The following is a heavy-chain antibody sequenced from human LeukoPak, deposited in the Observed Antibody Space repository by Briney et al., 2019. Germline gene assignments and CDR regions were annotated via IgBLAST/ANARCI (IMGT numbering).Heavy chain of an antibody. CDR3: AKARASIAARTLDY. CDR2: ISGSGVTT. Sequence: PGGSLRLSCAASGFTLRNYAMSWVRQAPGKGLEWVSAISGSGVTTYYADSVKGWFTISRDNSKNTLYLQMDSLRAEDTATYYCAKARASIAARTLDYRGQGTLVTVSS. D-gene: IGHD6-6*01. CDR1: GFTLRNYA. V-gene: IGHV3-23*01. J-gene: IGHJ4*02.